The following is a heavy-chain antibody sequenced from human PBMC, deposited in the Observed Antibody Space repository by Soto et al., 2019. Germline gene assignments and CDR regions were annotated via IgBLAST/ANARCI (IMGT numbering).Heavy chain of an antibody. D-gene: IGHD5-12*01. CDR3: ARDQRGDGYNFNY. V-gene: IGHV3-30-3*01. Sequence: PGGSLRLSCAASGFTFSSYAMHWVRQAPGKGLEWVAVISYDGSNKYYADSVKGRFTISRDNSKNTLYLQMNSLRAEDTAVYYCARDQRGDGYNFNYWGQGTLVNVSS. CDR1: GFTFSSYA. CDR2: ISYDGSNK. J-gene: IGHJ4*02.